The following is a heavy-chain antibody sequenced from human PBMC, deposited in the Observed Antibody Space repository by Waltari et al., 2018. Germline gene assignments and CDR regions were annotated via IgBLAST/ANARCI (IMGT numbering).Heavy chain of an antibody. V-gene: IGHV5-51*01. CDR2: IYPGDSDT. J-gene: IGHJ4*02. D-gene: IGHD6-19*01. Sequence: EVQMVQSGAEVKKPGESLKISCKGSGYSFTNQWIDWVRQMPGKGLEWMGAIYPGDSDTRYSPSCQGQVTISADKSISTAYLQWSSLKASDTAMYYCARQRYNTGSWGYWGQGTLVTVSS. CDR3: ARQRYNTGSWGY. CDR1: GYSFTNQW.